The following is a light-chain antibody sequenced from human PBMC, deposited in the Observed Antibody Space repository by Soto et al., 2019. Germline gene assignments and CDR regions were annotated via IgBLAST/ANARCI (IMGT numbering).Light chain of an antibody. CDR1: QRITANF. CDR3: HQYGRSPFT. CDR2: GAS. Sequence: EIVLTQSPVTLSLSPGERATLSCRASQRITANFLAWFQQKPGLAPRLLISGASTRASGVPDRFSGGGSGTDFVLTISQLEPEDFAVYFCHQYGRSPFTFGQGTKLQIK. V-gene: IGKV3-20*01. J-gene: IGKJ2*01.